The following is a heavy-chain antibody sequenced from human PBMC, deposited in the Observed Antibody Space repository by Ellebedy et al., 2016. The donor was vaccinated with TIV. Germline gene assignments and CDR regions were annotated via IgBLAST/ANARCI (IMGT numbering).Heavy chain of an antibody. D-gene: IGHD2/OR15-2a*01. V-gene: IGHV1-8*01. CDR3: ARGRGFLQGLEY. CDR2: MNPKSGNT. J-gene: IGHJ4*02. CDR1: GYSFSTYD. Sequence: AASVKASCKASGYSFSTYDIHWVRQATGQGLEWMGWMNPKSGNTGYAQKFQGRVSMTRNSSINTAYMDLSSLRFEDTAVYYCARGRGFLQGLEYWGQGSLVTVPS.